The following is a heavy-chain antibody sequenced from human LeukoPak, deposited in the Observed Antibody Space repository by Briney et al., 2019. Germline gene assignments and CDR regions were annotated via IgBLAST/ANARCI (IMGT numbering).Heavy chain of an antibody. J-gene: IGHJ4*02. V-gene: IGHV4-59*01. CDR1: GGSISSYY. D-gene: IGHD6-13*01. Sequence: SETLSLTCTVSGGSISSYYWSWIRQPPGKGLEWIGYIYYSGTTNYNPSLKSRVTISADTSKNQFSLKLSSVTAADTAVYYCARGVYIAAAQYGYWGQGTLVTVSS. CDR2: IYYSGTT. CDR3: ARGVYIAAAQYGY.